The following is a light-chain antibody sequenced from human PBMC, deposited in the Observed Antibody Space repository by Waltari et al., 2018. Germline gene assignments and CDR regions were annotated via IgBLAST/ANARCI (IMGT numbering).Light chain of an antibody. CDR1: QGITSA. J-gene: IGKJ5*01. CDR2: DYS. CDR3: QQFNSFPIT. Sequence: AIQLTQSPSSLSASVGHRVPITCRASQGITSALAWYQQKPGNPPKVLIYDYSSLESGVPSRFRGSGSGTYFTLTISSLQPEDFATYYCQQFNSFPITFGLGTRLDIK. V-gene: IGKV1-13*02.